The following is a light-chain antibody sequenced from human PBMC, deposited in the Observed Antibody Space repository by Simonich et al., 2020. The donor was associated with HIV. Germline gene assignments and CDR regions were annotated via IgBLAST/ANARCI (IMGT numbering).Light chain of an antibody. CDR3: QQYNNWPT. CDR1: QGVSSN. V-gene: IGKV3-15*01. Sequence: IVMTQSPATLSVSPGERVTLSCRASQGVSSNLAWYQQKPGQAPRLLISRASTSATGIPARFSGSGSGTEFTLTITSMQSEDFAIYXXQQYNNWPTFGGGTKVEXK. CDR2: RAS. J-gene: IGKJ4*01.